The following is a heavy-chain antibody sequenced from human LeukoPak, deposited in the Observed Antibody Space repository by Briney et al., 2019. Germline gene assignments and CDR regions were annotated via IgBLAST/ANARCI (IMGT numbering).Heavy chain of an antibody. V-gene: IGHV4-39*07. CDR2: IYYNGST. CDR3: ARDNRYHDAFDI. Sequence: SETLSLTCTVSGGSISTSSYYWGWVRQPPGKGLEWIGSIYYNGSTYYNPSLKSRVTIAVDTSKNQFSLKLSSVTAADTAVYYCARDNRYHDAFDIWGQGTMVTVSS. J-gene: IGHJ3*02. D-gene: IGHD1-14*01. CDR1: GGSISTSSYY.